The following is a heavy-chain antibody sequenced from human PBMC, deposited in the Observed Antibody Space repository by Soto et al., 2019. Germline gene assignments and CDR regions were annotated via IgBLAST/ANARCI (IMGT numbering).Heavy chain of an antibody. V-gene: IGHV3-48*02. CDR2: ISSTSSII. D-gene: IGHD6-6*01. J-gene: IGHJ1*01. CDR1: GFSFGDYS. CDR3: ARDFIYSSASPY. Sequence: PGGSLRLSCVGSGFSFGDYSMNWVRQPPGKGLEWVSYISSTSSIIFYADSVRGRFTISRNNPKNSLYLQMNSLRDEDSAVYYCARDFIYSSASPYRGQGALVTVSS.